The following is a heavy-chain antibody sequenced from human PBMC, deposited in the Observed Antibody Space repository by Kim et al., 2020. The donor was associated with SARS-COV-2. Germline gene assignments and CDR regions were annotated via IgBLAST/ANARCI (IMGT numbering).Heavy chain of an antibody. D-gene: IGHD3-22*01. Sequence: GESLKISCKGSGYSFTSYWIGWVRQMPGKGLEWMGIIYPGDSDTRYSPSFQGQATISADKSISTAYLQWSSLKASDTAMYYCARLSYDSSGYYSTPFFDYWGQGTLVTVSS. J-gene: IGHJ4*02. V-gene: IGHV5-51*01. CDR2: IYPGDSDT. CDR3: ARLSYDSSGYYSTPFFDY. CDR1: GYSFTSYW.